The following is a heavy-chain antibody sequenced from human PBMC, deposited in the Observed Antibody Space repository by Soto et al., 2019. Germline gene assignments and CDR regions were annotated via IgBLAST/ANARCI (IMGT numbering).Heavy chain of an antibody. CDR3: ARDSTDRRGPTIGMAV. J-gene: IGHJ6*02. CDR1: GGSISSGGYY. V-gene: IGHV4-31*03. CDR2: IYYSGST. Sequence: QVQLQESGPGLVKPSQTLSLTCTVSGGSISSGGYYWSWIRQHPGKGLEWIGYIYYSGSTYYNPSLKGRVTISLEPSNTHSSLNRSPVTSAGTGVYCGARDSTDRRGPTIGMAVWGRGTTVTVSS. D-gene: IGHD2-15*01.